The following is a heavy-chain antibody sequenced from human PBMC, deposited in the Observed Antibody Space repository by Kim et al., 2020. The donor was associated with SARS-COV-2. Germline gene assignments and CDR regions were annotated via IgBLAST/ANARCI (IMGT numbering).Heavy chain of an antibody. V-gene: IGHV3-48*03. D-gene: IGHD2-15*01. CDR3: ARGGVGFYPVVAATKFFDY. Sequence: GGSLRLSCAASGFTFSSYEMNWVRQATGKGLEWVSYISSSGSTIYYADSVKGRFTISRDNAKNSLYLQMNSLRAEDTAVYYCARGGVGFYPVVAATKFFDYWGQGTLVTVSS. J-gene: IGHJ4*02. CDR2: ISSSGSTI. CDR1: GFTFSSYE.